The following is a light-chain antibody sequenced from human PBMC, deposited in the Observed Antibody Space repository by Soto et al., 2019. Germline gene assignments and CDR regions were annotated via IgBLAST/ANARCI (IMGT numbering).Light chain of an antibody. CDR3: QQYNSYSGT. CDR1: QSISSW. Sequence: DIPMTQSPSTLSASVGDRVTITCRASQSISSWLAWYQQKPGKAPKLLIYDASSLESGVPSRFSGSGSGTEFTITISSLQPDDFATYYCQQYNSYSGTFGQGTKVEIK. CDR2: DAS. J-gene: IGKJ1*01. V-gene: IGKV1-5*01.